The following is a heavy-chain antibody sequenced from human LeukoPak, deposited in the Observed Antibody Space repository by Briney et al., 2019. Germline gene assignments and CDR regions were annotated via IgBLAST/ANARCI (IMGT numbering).Heavy chain of an antibody. CDR1: GGTFNNFA. Sequence: SAKVSCKVSGGTFNNFALSWVRQAPGQGLEWVGGTIRVSGTTKYAQNLQGRVKVTADGSTSTAYMELSRLRSDDTAMYYCARGYYYDSSNYYLYFDSWGQGTRVTVSS. V-gene: IGHV1-69*13. D-gene: IGHD3-22*01. CDR3: ARGYYYDSSNYYLYFDS. J-gene: IGHJ4*02. CDR2: TIRVSGTT.